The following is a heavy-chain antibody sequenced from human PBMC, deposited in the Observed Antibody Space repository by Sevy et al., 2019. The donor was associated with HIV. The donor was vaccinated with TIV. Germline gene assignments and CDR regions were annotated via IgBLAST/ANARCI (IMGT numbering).Heavy chain of an antibody. CDR2: ITGGEVTT. J-gene: IGHJ4*02. V-gene: IGHV3-23*01. CDR3: AKDMGRFDY. CDR1: GFTFSFQA. Sequence: GGSLRLSCTASGFTFSFQAMGWVSQAPGRGLEWVSCITGGEVTTYYADSVKGRFTISRDNSKNTLYLQMNNVRAEDTAVYYCAKDMGRFDYWGQRTLVTVSS. D-gene: IGHD3-10*01.